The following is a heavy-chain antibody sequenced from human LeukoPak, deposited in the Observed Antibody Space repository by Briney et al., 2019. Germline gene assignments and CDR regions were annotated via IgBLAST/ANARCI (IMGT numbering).Heavy chain of an antibody. CDR2: IIPIFGTA. Sequence: ASVKVSCKASGGTFISYAISWVRQAPGQGLEWMGGIIPIFGTANYAQKFQGRVTITADESTSTAYMELSSLRSEDTAVYYCAREEAAGNFDYWGQGTLVTVSS. CDR3: AREEAAGNFDY. CDR1: GGTFISYA. D-gene: IGHD6-13*01. J-gene: IGHJ4*02. V-gene: IGHV1-69*13.